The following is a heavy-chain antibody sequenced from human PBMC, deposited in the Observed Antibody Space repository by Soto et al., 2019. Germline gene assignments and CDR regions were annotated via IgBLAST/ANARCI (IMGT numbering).Heavy chain of an antibody. V-gene: IGHV3-7*04. D-gene: IGHD3-22*01. CDR3: ARGDYFDSSGPFSDAFDI. Sequence: GSLRLSCAASGFTFSSYWMSWVRQAPGKGLEWVANIKPDGSEKWYVDSVKGRFTISRDNAKNSLYLQMNSLRAEDTAVYYCARGDYFDSSGPFSDAFDIWGQGTMVTVSS. J-gene: IGHJ3*02. CDR2: IKPDGSEK. CDR1: GFTFSSYW.